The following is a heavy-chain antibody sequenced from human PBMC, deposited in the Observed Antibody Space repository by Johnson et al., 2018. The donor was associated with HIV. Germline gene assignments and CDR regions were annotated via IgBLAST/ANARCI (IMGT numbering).Heavy chain of an antibody. CDR1: GFTFSSYG. Sequence: QMLLVESGGGVVQPGRSLRLSCAASGFTFSSYGMHWVRQAPGKGLEWVAVISYDGSNTYFADSVKGRFTISRDNFKNTVYLQMNSLRTVDTAVYYCARGYTWNDVSIWGQGTMVTVSS. CDR3: ARGYTWNDVSI. V-gene: IGHV3-30*03. D-gene: IGHD1-1*01. CDR2: ISYDGSNT. J-gene: IGHJ3*02.